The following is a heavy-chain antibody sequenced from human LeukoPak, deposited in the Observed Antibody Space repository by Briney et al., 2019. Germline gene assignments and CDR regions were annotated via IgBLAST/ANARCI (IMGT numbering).Heavy chain of an antibody. CDR3: ARFGVGATTDAFDI. CDR2: IYTSGST. Sequence: SETLSLTCTVSGGSISSYYWSWIRQPAGKGLEWIGRIYTSGSTNYNPSLKSRVTMSVDTSKNQFSLKLSPVTAADTAVYYCARFGVGATTDAFDIWGQGTMVTVSS. CDR1: GGSISSYY. J-gene: IGHJ3*02. V-gene: IGHV4-4*07. D-gene: IGHD1-26*01.